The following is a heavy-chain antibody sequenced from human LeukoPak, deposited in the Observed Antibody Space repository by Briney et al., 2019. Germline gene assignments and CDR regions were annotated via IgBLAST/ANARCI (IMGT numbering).Heavy chain of an antibody. D-gene: IGHD6-13*01. V-gene: IGHV4-59*12. CDR2: ISYSGST. CDR3: ARDYGGGWYQIDY. CDR1: GGSISSYY. J-gene: IGHJ4*02. Sequence: SETLSLTCTVSGGSISSYYWSWIRQPPGKGLEWIGYISYSGSTNYNPSLKSRLTVSLDTSKRQFSLNLNSVTVADTALYYCARDYGGGWYQIDYWGQGTLVTVSS.